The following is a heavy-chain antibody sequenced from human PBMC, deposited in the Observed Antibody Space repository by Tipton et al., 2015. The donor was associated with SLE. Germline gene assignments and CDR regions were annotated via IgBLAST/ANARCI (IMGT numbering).Heavy chain of an antibody. CDR3: AREMLYQPVYYYMDV. D-gene: IGHD2-2*01. V-gene: IGHV4-34*01. Sequence: GLVKPSETLSLTCAVYGGSFSGYYWSWIRQPLGKGLEWIGEINLGGSTSYNPSLKSRVTISVDTSKNQFSLKLSSVTAADTAVYYCAREMLYQPVYYYMDVWGKGITVTVSS. CDR1: GGSFSGYY. J-gene: IGHJ6*03. CDR2: INLGGST.